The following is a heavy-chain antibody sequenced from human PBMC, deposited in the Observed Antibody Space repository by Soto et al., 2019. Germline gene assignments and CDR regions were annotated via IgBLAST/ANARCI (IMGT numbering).Heavy chain of an antibody. J-gene: IGHJ5*02. V-gene: IGHV4-31*03. Sequence: QVQLQESGPGLVKPSQTLSLTCTVSGGSISSGGYYWSWIRQHPGKGLEWIGYIYYSGSTYYNPSLKSRVTIAVDTSKNQCSLKLSSVTAADTAVYYCARDGIVPNNWFDPWGQGTLVTVSS. CDR1: GGSISSGGYY. CDR2: IYYSGST. D-gene: IGHD1-26*01. CDR3: ARDGIVPNNWFDP.